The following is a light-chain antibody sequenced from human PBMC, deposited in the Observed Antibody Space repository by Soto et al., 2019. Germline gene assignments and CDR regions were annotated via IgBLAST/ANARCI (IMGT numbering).Light chain of an antibody. V-gene: IGKV3-20*01. CDR2: GAS. J-gene: IGKJ1*01. Sequence: EIVLTQSPGTLSLSPGERATLSCRASQSVSSSYLAWYQQKPGQAPRLLMSGASNRATGIPDGFTGSGSGTDFTLTISRLEPEDFAVYYCQQYGSSPGTFGQGTKVDI. CDR1: QSVSSSY. CDR3: QQYGSSPGT.